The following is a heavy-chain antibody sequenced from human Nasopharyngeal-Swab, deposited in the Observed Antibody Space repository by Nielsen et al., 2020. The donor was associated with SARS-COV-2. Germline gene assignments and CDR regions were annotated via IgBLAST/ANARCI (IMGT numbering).Heavy chain of an antibody. CDR1: GGSFSGYY. CDR2: INHSGST. CDR3: AREDTAMGEIFDY. D-gene: IGHD5-18*01. V-gene: IGHV4-34*01. J-gene: IGHJ4*02. Sequence: SETLSLTCAVYGGSFSGYYWSWIRQPPGKGLEWIGEINHSGSTNYNPSLKSRVTISVDTSKSQFSLKLSSVTAADTAVYYCAREDTAMGEIFDYWGQGTLVTVSS.